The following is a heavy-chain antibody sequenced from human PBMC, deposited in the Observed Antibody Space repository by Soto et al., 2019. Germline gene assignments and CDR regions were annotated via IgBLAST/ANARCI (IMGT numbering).Heavy chain of an antibody. CDR3: AREGHFRVLYYYYGMDV. CDR2: ISAYNGNT. V-gene: IGHV1-18*01. CDR1: GYTFTSYG. Sequence: ASVKVSCKASGYTFTSYGISWVRQAPGQGLEWMGWISAYNGNTNHAQKLQGRVAMTTDTSTSTAYMELRSLRSGDTAVYYCAREGHFRVLYYYYGMDVWGQGTTVTVSS. J-gene: IGHJ6*02. D-gene: IGHD3-3*02.